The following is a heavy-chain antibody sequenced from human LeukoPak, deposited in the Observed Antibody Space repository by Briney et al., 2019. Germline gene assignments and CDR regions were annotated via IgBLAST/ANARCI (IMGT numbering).Heavy chain of an antibody. V-gene: IGHV4-34*01. CDR1: GGSFSGYY. J-gene: IGHJ5*02. Sequence: SETLSLTCAVYGGSFSGYYWSWIRQPPGKGLEWIGEINHSGSTNYNPSLKSRITISVDTSKNQFSLKLSSVTAADTAVYYCARGLEGFDPWGQGTLVTVSS. CDR2: INHSGST. CDR3: ARGLEGFDP.